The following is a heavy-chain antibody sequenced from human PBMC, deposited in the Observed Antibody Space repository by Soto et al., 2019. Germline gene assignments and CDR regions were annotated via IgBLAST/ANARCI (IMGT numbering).Heavy chain of an antibody. CDR3: TRRGTTMVNIDY. D-gene: IGHD5-18*01. CDR2: IYHSGST. CDR1: GGSISSTGFY. Sequence: SETLSLTCTVSGGSISSTGFYWVWIRQPPGRGLEWIGSIYHSGSTYYNPSLKSRVTISVDTSKNQFSLKLSSVTAADTAVYYCTRRGTTMVNIDYWGQGTLVTVSS. J-gene: IGHJ4*02. V-gene: IGHV4-39*01.